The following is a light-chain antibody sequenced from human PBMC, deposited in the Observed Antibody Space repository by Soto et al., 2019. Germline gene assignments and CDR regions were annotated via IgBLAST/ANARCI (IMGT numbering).Light chain of an antibody. J-gene: IGLJ2*01. CDR2: DVS. CDR1: SSDIGGFKY. CDR3: SSYTSRSRV. Sequence: QSALTQPASVSGSPGQSITISCTGTSSDIGGFKYVSWYQQHPGKAPKLMIYDVSYRPSGVSNRFSGSKSGNTASLTISGLQAEDEADYYCSSYTSRSRVFGGGTKVTVL. V-gene: IGLV2-14*01.